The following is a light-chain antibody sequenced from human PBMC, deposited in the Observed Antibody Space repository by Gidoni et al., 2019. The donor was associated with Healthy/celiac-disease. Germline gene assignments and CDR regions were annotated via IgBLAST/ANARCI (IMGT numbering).Light chain of an antibody. J-gene: IGKJ1*01. CDR1: QSVLYSSNNKNY. V-gene: IGKV4-1*01. CDR2: WAS. CDR3: QQYYSTPAGT. Sequence: DIVMTQSPAPLAVSLGERATINCKSSQSVLYSSNNKNYLAWYQQKPGKPPKLLIYWASTRESGVPERLSGSGSGTDFTLNISSMQAEDVAVYYCQQYYSTPAGTFGQGTKVEIK.